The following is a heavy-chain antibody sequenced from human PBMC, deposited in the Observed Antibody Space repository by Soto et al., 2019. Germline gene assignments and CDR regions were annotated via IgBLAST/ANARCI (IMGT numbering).Heavy chain of an antibody. V-gene: IGHV3-30*18. CDR2: ISYDGSNK. J-gene: IGHJ4*02. Sequence: GGSLRLSCAASGFTFSSYGMHWVRQAPGKGLGWVAVISYDGSNKYYADSVKGRFTISRDNSKNTLYLQMNSLRAEDTAVYYCAKQHLVTVVNYFDYWGQGTLVTVSS. CDR1: GFTFSSYG. CDR3: AKQHLVTVVNYFDY. D-gene: IGHD2-15*01.